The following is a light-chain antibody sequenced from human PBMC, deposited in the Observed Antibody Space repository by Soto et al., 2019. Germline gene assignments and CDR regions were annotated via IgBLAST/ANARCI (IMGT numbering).Light chain of an antibody. CDR2: RND. Sequence: QSVLTQPPSASGTPGHRVTISCSGSTSNIGSNAVNWYQQFPGTAPKLLIFRNDQRPSGVPDRFSGSRSGTSVSLAISGLQSEDEADYYCASWDDRLNGWVFGGGTKLPVL. J-gene: IGLJ3*02. CDR1: TSNIGSNA. V-gene: IGLV1-44*01. CDR3: ASWDDRLNGWV.